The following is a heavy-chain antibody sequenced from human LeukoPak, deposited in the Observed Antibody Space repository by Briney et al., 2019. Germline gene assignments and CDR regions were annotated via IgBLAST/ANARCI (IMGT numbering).Heavy chain of an antibody. Sequence: PGESLKISCKGSGYSFTNYWIGWVRQMPGKGLEWMGIIYPGDSDTRYSPSFQGQVTISADKSISTAYLQWSSLKASDTAMYYCARRNEFSGWYAANWFDPWGQGTLVTVSS. J-gene: IGHJ5*02. CDR2: IYPGDSDT. CDR3: ARRNEFSGWYAANWFDP. CDR1: GYSFTNYW. D-gene: IGHD6-19*01. V-gene: IGHV5-51*01.